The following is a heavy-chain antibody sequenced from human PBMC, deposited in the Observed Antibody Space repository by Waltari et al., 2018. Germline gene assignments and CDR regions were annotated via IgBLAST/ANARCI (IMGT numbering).Heavy chain of an antibody. CDR2: INHSGST. V-gene: IGHV4-34*01. CDR1: GGSFSGYY. CDR3: ARGPPGHWGYGMDV. D-gene: IGHD3-16*01. Sequence: QVQLQQWGAGLLKPSETLSLTSAVYGGSFSGYYWSWIRQPPGKGLEWIGEINHSGSTNSNPSLKSRVTISVDTSKNQFSLKLSSVTAADTALYYCARGPPGHWGYGMDVWGQGTTVTVSS. J-gene: IGHJ6*02.